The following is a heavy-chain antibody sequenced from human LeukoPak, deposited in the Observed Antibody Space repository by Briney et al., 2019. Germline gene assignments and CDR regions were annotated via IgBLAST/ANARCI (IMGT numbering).Heavy chain of an antibody. CDR2: IKQDGSEK. J-gene: IGHJ4*02. V-gene: IGHV3-7*01. CDR3: VRDGVGAPPFDY. Sequence: GGSLRLSCAASGFTFSSYWMSWVRQAPGKGLEWVANIKQDGSEKYYVDSVKGRFTISRDNAKNTLYLQMNNLRAEGTGVYYCVRDGVGAPPFDYWGEGILVTVSS. D-gene: IGHD1-26*01. CDR1: GFTFSSYW.